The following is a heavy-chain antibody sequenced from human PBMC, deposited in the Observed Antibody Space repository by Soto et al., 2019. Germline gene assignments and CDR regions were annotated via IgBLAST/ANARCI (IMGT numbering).Heavy chain of an antibody. J-gene: IGHJ4*02. CDR2: ISSSGTTT. CDR1: GFSFSIYS. D-gene: IGHD3-10*01. V-gene: IGHV3-48*02. CDR3: ARDFGRDDY. Sequence: EVKLVESGGGMVQPRGSLRLSCAASGFSFSIYSMNWVRQAPGKGLEWVSYISSSGTTTYYTDSVKGRFTISRDNAKNSLFLQMNSLRDEDTAVYFWARDFGRDDYWGQGTLVTVSS.